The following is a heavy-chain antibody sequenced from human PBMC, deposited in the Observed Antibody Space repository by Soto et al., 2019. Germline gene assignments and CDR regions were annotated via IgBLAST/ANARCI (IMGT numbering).Heavy chain of an antibody. Sequence: GGSLRLSCAASGFTFSSYGMHWVRQAPGKGLEWVAVISYDGSNKYYADSVKGRFTISRDNSKNTLYLQMNSLRAEDTDGYYCAKDQDWGWSVYYMDVWGKGTTVTVSS. D-gene: IGHD7-27*01. CDR2: ISYDGSNK. J-gene: IGHJ6*03. V-gene: IGHV3-30*18. CDR1: GFTFSSYG. CDR3: AKDQDWGWSVYYMDV.